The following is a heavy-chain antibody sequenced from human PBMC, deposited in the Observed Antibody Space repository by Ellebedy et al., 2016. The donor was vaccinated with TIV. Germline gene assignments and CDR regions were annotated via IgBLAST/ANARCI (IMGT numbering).Heavy chain of an antibody. CDR3: AKRNGGIAAFEGGY. Sequence: GGSLRLSXAASGFTFSSYAMSWVRQAPGKGLEWVSGISGSGGSIHYADSVKGRFTISRDNSKNTLYLQMNRLRAEDTAVYYCAKRNGGIAAFEGGYWGQGTLVTVSS. CDR2: ISGSGGSI. J-gene: IGHJ4*02. CDR1: GFTFSSYA. V-gene: IGHV3-23*01. D-gene: IGHD6-25*01.